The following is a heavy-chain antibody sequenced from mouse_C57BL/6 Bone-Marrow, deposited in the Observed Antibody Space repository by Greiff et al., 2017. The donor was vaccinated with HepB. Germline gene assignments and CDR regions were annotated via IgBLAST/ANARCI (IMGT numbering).Heavy chain of an antibody. Sequence: EVQLQQSGPELVKPGASVKISCKASGYTFTDYYMNWVKQSHGKSLEWIGDINPNNGGTSYNQKFKGKATLTVDKSSSTAYMELRSLTSEDSAVYYCARRGWDPAWFAYWGQGTLVTVSA. CDR3: ARRGWDPAWFAY. V-gene: IGHV1-26*01. D-gene: IGHD4-1*01. CDR2: INPNNGGT. CDR1: GYTFTDYY. J-gene: IGHJ3*01.